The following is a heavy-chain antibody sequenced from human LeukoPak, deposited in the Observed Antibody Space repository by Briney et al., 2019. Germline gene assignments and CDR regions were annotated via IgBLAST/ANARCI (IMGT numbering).Heavy chain of an antibody. CDR1: GGSISSGGYY. CDR3: ARAMVVAATNDAFDI. CDR2: IYYSGST. J-gene: IGHJ3*02. Sequence: SETLSLTCTVSGGSISSGGYYWSWIRQHPGKGLEWIGYIYYSGSTHYNPSLKSRVTISVDTSKNQFSLKLSSVTAADTAVYYCARAMVVAATNDAFDIWGQGTMVTVSS. D-gene: IGHD2-15*01. V-gene: IGHV4-31*03.